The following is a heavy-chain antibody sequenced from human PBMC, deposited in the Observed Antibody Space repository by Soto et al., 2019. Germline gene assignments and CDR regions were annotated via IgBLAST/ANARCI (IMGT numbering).Heavy chain of an antibody. D-gene: IGHD3-22*01. CDR1: GGSISSGGYY. CDR3: ARLFPHYVSSGYYPEAFDI. J-gene: IGHJ3*02. Sequence: QVQLQESGPGLVKPSQTLSLTCTVSGGSISSGGYYWSWVRQHPEKGLEWIGYIYYSGSTYYNPSLKSRVTIAVDTAKNQFSLKLSSVTAADTAVYYCARLFPHYVSSGYYPEAFDIWGQGTMVTVSS. V-gene: IGHV4-31*03. CDR2: IYYSGST.